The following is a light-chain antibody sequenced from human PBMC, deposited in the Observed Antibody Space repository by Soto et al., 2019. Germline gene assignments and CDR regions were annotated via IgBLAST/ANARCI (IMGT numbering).Light chain of an antibody. V-gene: IGLV4-69*01. CDR3: QTWGSGIVV. J-gene: IGLJ2*01. CDR1: RGHSNYA. Sequence: QLVLTQSPSASASLGASVKLTCTLSRGHSNYAIAWHQQQSEKGPRYLMKLNSDGSHNKGDGIPDRFSGSSSGAERYLTISSLQSEDEADYYCQTWGSGIVVFGGGTQLTVL. CDR2: LNSDGSH.